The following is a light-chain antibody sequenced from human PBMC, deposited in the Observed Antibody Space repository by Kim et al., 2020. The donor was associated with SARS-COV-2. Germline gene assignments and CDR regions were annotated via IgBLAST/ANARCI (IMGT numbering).Light chain of an antibody. CDR3: LQDYTYPRT. Sequence: AIQMTQSPSSLSASVGDRATITCRASQGIRNDLGWYQQTPGKAPKLLIYAASNLQSGVSPRFSGSGSGTDFTLTINSLQPEDFATYYCLQDYTYPRTFGQGTKVDIK. J-gene: IGKJ1*01. V-gene: IGKV1-6*01. CDR1: QGIRND. CDR2: AAS.